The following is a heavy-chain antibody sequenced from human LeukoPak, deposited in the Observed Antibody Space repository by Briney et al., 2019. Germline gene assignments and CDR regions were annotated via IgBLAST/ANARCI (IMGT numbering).Heavy chain of an antibody. Sequence: PGGSLRLSCAASGFTFSSYGMHWVRQAPGKGLEWVAVISYDGSNKYYADSVKGRFTISRDNSKNTLYLQMNSLRAEDTAVYYCAKDSNDNWGQGTLVTVSS. CDR3: AKDSNDN. CDR2: ISYDGSNK. J-gene: IGHJ4*02. CDR1: GFTFSSYG. V-gene: IGHV3-30*18.